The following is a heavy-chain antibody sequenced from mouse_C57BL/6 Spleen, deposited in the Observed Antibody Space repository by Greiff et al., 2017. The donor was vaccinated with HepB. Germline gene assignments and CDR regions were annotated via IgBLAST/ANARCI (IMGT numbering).Heavy chain of an antibody. CDR2: INPSNGGT. CDR3: ARSRWLLRCFYFDY. J-gene: IGHJ2*01. D-gene: IGHD2-3*01. Sequence: VQLQQSGTELVKPGASVKLSCKASGYTFTSYWMHWVKQRPGQGLEWIGNINPSNGGTNYNEKFKSKATLTVDKSSSTAYMQLSSLTSEDSAVYYCARSRWLLRCFYFDYWGQGTTLTVSS. CDR1: GYTFTSYW. V-gene: IGHV1-53*01.